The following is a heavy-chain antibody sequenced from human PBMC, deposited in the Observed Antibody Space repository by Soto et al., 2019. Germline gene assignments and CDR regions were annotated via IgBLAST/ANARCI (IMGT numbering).Heavy chain of an antibody. CDR2: ISSSSDFI. V-gene: IGHV3-21*01. J-gene: IGHJ4*02. CDR3: VRGPLTNPFGLVFDH. Sequence: PLVESGGGLAKPGGSLRLSCVGSGFTFGAYSMNWVRQSPEKGLEWVSSISSSSDFINYADSMKGRFTVSRDNAKNSLYLQMNSLRTEDTAVYYCVRGPLTNPFGLVFDHWGQGTLVTVSS. D-gene: IGHD3-3*01. CDR1: GFTFGAYS.